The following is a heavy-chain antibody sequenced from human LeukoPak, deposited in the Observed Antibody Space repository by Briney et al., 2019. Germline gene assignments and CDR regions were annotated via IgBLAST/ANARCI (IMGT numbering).Heavy chain of an antibody. CDR2: IYYSGST. CDR1: GGSISSSSYY. D-gene: IGHD1-26*01. V-gene: IGHV4-39*07. J-gene: IGHJ4*02. Sequence: PSETLSLTCTVSGGSISSSSYYWGWIRQPPGKGLEWIGSIYYSGSTYYNPSLKSRVTISVDTSKNQFSLKLSSVTAADTAVYYCARGGGSYYDTVRHPIDYWGQGTLVTVSS. CDR3: ARGGGSYYDTVRHPIDY.